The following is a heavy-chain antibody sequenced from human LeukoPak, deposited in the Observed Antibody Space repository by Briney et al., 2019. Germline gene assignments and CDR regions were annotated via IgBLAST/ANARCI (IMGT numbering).Heavy chain of an antibody. CDR1: GFTFYDYG. CDR3: ARDPPHRFTMIEKDS. D-gene: IGHD3-22*01. Sequence: GGSLRLSCAASGFTFYDYGMTWVRQAPGKGLECVANINEDGRHKNYLDSVRGRFTISRDNTKNSVYLQMNSLRAEDTAVYYCARDPPHRFTMIEKDSWGQGILVTVSS. J-gene: IGHJ4*02. CDR2: INEDGRHK. V-gene: IGHV3-7*01.